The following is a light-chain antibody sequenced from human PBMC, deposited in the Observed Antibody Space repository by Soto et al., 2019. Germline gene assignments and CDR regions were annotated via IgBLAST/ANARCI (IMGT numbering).Light chain of an antibody. CDR3: QNYPSVPPFT. CDR2: AAS. V-gene: IGKV1-27*01. J-gene: IGKJ3*01. Sequence: DIQMTQSPSSLSASVGDRVTITCRASQGIRNFLAWYQQKPGKVPKLLIYAASYLQSGVPSRFSGSGFGTDFTLTIISLQPEDVGTYYCQNYPSVPPFTFGPGTRVDLK. CDR1: QGIRNF.